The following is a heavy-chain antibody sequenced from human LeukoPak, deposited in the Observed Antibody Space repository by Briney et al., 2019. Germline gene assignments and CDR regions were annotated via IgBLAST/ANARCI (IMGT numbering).Heavy chain of an antibody. D-gene: IGHD1-26*01. CDR2: IYTSGST. J-gene: IGHJ5*02. CDR3: ARDPEVGATGNWFDP. CDR1: GGSISSSSYY. V-gene: IGHV4-61*02. Sequence: PSETLSLTCTVSGGSISSSSYYWSWIRQPAGKGLEWIGRIYTSGSTNYNPSLKSRVTMSVDTSKNQFSLKLSSVTAADTAVYYCARDPEVGATGNWFDPWGQGTLVTVSS.